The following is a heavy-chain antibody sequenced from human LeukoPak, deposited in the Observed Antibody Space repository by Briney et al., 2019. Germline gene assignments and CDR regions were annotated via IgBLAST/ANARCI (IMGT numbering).Heavy chain of an antibody. Sequence: GGSLRLSCAASGFTFSNYYMSWVRQAPGKGLEWVSATSGSGGTTYYADSVKGRFTISRDNSKNTLFLQMNSLRAEDTAVYYCAKAGRIAVAGNLYFDYWGQGTLVTVSS. J-gene: IGHJ4*02. CDR3: AKAGRIAVAGNLYFDY. CDR2: TSGSGGTT. D-gene: IGHD6-19*01. CDR1: GFTFSNYY. V-gene: IGHV3-23*01.